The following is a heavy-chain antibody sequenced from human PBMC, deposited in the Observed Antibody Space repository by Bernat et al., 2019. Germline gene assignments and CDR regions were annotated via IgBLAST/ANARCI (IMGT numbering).Heavy chain of an antibody. CDR1: GYTFTGYY. Sequence: QVQLVQSGAEVKKPGASVKVSCKASGYTFTGYYMHWVRQAPGQGLEWMGWISVYNGNTNYAQKLQGRVIMTTDTSTSTAYMELRSLRSDDTAVYYCAGGSAGTYYYYMDVWGKGTTVTVSS. CDR3: AGGSAGTYYYYMDV. D-gene: IGHD3-10*01. J-gene: IGHJ6*03. CDR2: ISVYNGNT. V-gene: IGHV1-18*04.